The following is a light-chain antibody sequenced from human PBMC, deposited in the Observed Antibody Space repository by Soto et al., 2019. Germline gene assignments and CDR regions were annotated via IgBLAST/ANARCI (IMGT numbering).Light chain of an antibody. J-gene: IGKJ3*01. Sequence: DIQMTQSPSSLSASVGDRVTITCRASQDIRNDLAWYQQRPGKPPTLLIYGASTLQSGVPFRFSGSGSGTDYTLTISILQPEDVATYYCHLYNTAAFTFRPGTTVDI. V-gene: IGKV1-27*01. CDR3: HLYNTAAFT. CDR1: QDIRND. CDR2: GAS.